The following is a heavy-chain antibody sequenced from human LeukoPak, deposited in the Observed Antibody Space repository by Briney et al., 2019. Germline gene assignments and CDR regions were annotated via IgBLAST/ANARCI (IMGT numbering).Heavy chain of an antibody. CDR3: ARTMEGYCRGGSCYQYSYYMDV. CDR1: GGSISSYY. D-gene: IGHD2-15*01. CDR2: IIYGGST. J-gene: IGHJ6*03. Sequence: PSETLSLTCTVSGGSISSYYWSWIRQPPGKGLEWIGYIIYGGSTNYNPSLKSRVTISVDTSKKQFSLKLTSVTAADTAVYYCARTMEGYCRGGSCYQYSYYMDVWGKGTTVTVSS. V-gene: IGHV4-59*01.